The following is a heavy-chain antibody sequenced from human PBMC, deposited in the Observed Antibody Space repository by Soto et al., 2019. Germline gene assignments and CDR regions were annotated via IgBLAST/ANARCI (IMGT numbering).Heavy chain of an antibody. CDR2: ISYSGST. J-gene: IGHJ4*02. D-gene: IGHD5-18*01. CDR3: ARDNGYSYGYTLAH. Sequence: PSQILSLTCTVAEGSIGSGGYYWTWISQPPGKGLEWIGYISYSGSTHYSPSLKSRVTISVDTSKNQFSLKLSSVTAADTAVYYCARDNGYSYGYTLAHWGQGTLVPVS. V-gene: IGHV4-30-4*01. CDR1: EGSIGSGGYY.